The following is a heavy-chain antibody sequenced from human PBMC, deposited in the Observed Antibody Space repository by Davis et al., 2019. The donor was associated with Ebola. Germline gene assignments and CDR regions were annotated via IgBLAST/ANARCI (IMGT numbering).Heavy chain of an antibody. D-gene: IGHD5-18*01. J-gene: IGHJ4*02. CDR2: INAGNGHT. Sequence: ASVKVSCKASGYTLTGYYMHWVRQAPGQRLEWMGWINAGNGHTNYSQKFQGRVTITRDTSASTANMELGSLRSEDTAVYYCARESWIQLWSSFDYWGQGTLVTVSS. CDR3: ARESWIQLWSSFDY. CDR1: GYTLTGYY. V-gene: IGHV1-3*01.